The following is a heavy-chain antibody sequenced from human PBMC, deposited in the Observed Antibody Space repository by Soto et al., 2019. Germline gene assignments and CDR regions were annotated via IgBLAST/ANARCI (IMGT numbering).Heavy chain of an antibody. V-gene: IGHV4-34*01. CDR2: INHSGST. J-gene: IGHJ6*02. D-gene: IGHD3-10*01. Sequence: SETLSLTCAVYGGSFSGYYWSWIRQPPGKGLEWIGEINHSGSTNYNPSLKSRVTISVDTSKNQFSLKLSSVTAADTAVYYCARGTGLLWFGEIYYYYGMDVWGQGTTVTVSS. CDR1: GGSFSGYY. CDR3: ARGTGLLWFGEIYYYYGMDV.